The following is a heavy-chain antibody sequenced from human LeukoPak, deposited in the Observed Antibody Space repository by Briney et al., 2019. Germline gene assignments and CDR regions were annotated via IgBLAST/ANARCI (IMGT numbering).Heavy chain of an antibody. Sequence: GGSLRLSCAASGFTFSSYGTHWVRQAPGKGREWVAFIRYDGSNKYYADSVKGRFTISRDNSKNTLYLQMNSLRAEDTAVYSCAKGLTIFGVAMLDYWGQGTLVTVSS. D-gene: IGHD3-3*01. J-gene: IGHJ4*02. CDR2: IRYDGSNK. V-gene: IGHV3-30*02. CDR1: GFTFSSYG. CDR3: AKGLTIFGVAMLDY.